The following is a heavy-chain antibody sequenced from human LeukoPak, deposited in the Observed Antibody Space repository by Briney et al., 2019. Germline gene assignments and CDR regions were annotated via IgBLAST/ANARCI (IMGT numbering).Heavy chain of an antibody. CDR2: IIPIFGTA. CDR1: GGTFSSYA. V-gene: IGHV1-69*13. Sequence: SVKVSCKASGGTFSSYAISWVRQAPGQGLEWMGGIIPIFGTANYAQKFQGRVTITADESTGTAYMELSSLRSEDTAVYYCARADILTGYYTDYWYFDLWGRGTLVTVSS. CDR3: ARADILTGYYTDYWYFDL. D-gene: IGHD3-9*01. J-gene: IGHJ2*01.